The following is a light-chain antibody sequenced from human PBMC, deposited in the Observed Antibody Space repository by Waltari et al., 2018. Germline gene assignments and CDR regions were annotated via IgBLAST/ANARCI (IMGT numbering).Light chain of an antibody. CDR2: KDN. V-gene: IGLV3-25*03. J-gene: IGLJ2*01. CDR3: QSADSSGTLKWF. CDR1: ALPNQN. Sequence: SSELTQPPSLSVSPGQTARITCSGDALPNQNTYWYQQKSGQAPPHMIYKDNQRPSGVPGRFSGSKSGTTVTLTVSGVQAEDEADYYCQSADSSGTLKWFFGGGTKLTVL.